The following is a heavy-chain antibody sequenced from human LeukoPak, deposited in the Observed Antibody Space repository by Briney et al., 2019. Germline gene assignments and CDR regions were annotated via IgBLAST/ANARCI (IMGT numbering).Heavy chain of an antibody. CDR1: GGSISSYY. V-gene: IGHV4-59*08. CDR2: IYYSGST. J-gene: IGHJ4*02. Sequence: SETLSLTCTVSGGSISSYYWSWIRQPPGKGLEWIGYIYYSGSTNYNPSLKSRVTISVDTSKNQFSLKLSSVTAADTAVYYCARQDRRYSSGGYDYWGQGTLVTVSS. D-gene: IGHD6-19*01. CDR3: ARQDRRYSSGGYDY.